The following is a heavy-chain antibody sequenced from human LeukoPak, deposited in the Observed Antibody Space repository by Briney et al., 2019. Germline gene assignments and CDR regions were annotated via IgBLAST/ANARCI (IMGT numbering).Heavy chain of an antibody. CDR3: ARAFMYPFSDYFDY. CDR2: IIPIFGTA. CDR1: GGTFSSYA. J-gene: IGHJ4*02. V-gene: IGHV1-69*05. D-gene: IGHD2/OR15-2a*01. Sequence: SVKVSCKASGGTFSSYAISWVRQAPGQGLEWMGRIIPIFGTANHAQKFQGRVTITTDESTSTAYMELSSLRSEDTAVYYCARAFMYPFSDYFDYWGQGTLVTVSS.